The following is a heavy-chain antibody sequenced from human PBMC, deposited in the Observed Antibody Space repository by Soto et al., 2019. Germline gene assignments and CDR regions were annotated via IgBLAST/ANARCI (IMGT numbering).Heavy chain of an antibody. V-gene: IGHV4-31*02. Sequence: WTWIRQLPGKGLEWIGYIYYGRSAHYNPSLKGRLTISVDTSKNQFSLKLNSVTAADTAVYYCARDGHYDRSGYLWFDYWGQGTLVTVSS. D-gene: IGHD3-22*01. CDR3: ARDGHYDRSGYLWFDY. J-gene: IGHJ4*02. CDR2: IYYGRSA.